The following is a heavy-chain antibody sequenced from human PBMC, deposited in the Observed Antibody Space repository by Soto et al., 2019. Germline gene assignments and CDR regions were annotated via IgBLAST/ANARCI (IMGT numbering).Heavy chain of an antibody. V-gene: IGHV6-1*01. CDR3: ARWVTIFGVVITRKGDYYYMVV. Sequence: PSQTLSLTCAISGDSVSSNSAAWNWIRQSPSRGLEWLGRTYYRSKWYNDYAVSVKSRITINPDTSKNQFSLQLNSVTPEDTAVYYCARWVTIFGVVITRKGDYYYMVVWGKGTTVTVSS. D-gene: IGHD3-3*01. CDR1: GDSVSSNSAA. CDR2: TYYRSKWYN. J-gene: IGHJ6*03.